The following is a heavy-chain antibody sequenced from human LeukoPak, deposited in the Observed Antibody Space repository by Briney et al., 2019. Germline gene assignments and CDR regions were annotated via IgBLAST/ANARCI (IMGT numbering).Heavy chain of an antibody. J-gene: IGHJ3*02. CDR1: GYTFTSYD. D-gene: IGHD5-18*01. CDR3: ARAEVGIQLWSDAFDI. V-gene: IGHV1-18*01. CDR2: ISAYNGDT. Sequence: ASVKVSCKASGYTFTSYDINWVRQAPGQGLEWMGWISAYNGDTNYAQKLQGRVTMTTDTSTSTAYMELRSLRSDDTAVYYCARAEVGIQLWSDAFDIWGQGTMVTVSP.